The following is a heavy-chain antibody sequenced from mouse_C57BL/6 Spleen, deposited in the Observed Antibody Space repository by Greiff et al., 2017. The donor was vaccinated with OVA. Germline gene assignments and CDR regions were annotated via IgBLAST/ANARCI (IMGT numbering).Heavy chain of an antibody. J-gene: IGHJ3*01. CDR1: GYTFTDYY. CDR3: ARGAVWLREAWFAD. V-gene: IGHV1-26*01. D-gene: IGHD2-2*01. CDR2: INPNNGGT. Sequence: EVQLQESGPELVKPGASVKISCKASGYTFTDYYMNWVKQSHGKSLEWIGDINPNNGGTSYNQKFKGKATLTVDKTSSTAYMELRSLTSEDSAVYYCARGAVWLREAWFADWGQGTLVTVSA.